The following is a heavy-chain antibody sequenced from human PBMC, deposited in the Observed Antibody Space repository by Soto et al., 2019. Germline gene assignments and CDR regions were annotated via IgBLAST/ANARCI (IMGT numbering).Heavy chain of an antibody. D-gene: IGHD3-16*02. V-gene: IGHV3-11*01. Sequence: GGSLRLSCAASGFTFSDYYMSWIRQAPGKGLEWVSYISSSGSTIYYADSVKGRFTISRDNAKNSLYLQMNSLRAEDTAVYYCARDYDYIWGSYRFVGDAFDIWGQGTMVTVSS. CDR1: GFTFSDYY. CDR2: ISSSGSTI. J-gene: IGHJ3*02. CDR3: ARDYDYIWGSYRFVGDAFDI.